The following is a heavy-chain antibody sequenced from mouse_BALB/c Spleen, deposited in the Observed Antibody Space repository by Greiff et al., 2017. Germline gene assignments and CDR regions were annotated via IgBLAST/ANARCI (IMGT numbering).Heavy chain of an antibody. J-gene: IGHJ3*01. Sequence: VQLMESGPGLVAPSQSLSISCTASGFSLTSYGVHWVRQPPGKGLEWLGVICAGGSTNYYSTLMSSLSISTDNSKSQVFLKMNSLQTDDTAMYYCARDRDYYDYDEGAYWGQGTLVTVSA. CDR3: ARDRDYYDYDEGAY. CDR2: ICAGGST. CDR1: GFSLTSYG. V-gene: IGHV2-9*02. D-gene: IGHD2-4*01.